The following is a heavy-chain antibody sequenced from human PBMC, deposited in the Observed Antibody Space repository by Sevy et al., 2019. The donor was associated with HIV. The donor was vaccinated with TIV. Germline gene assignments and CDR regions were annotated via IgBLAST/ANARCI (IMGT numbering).Heavy chain of an antibody. D-gene: IGHD6-19*01. CDR1: GFTFSNAW. J-gene: IGHJ4*02. CDR3: ASGGWYDLYYFDY. Sequence: GGSLRLSCAASGFTFSNAWMSWVRQAPGKGLEWVAVISYDGSNKYYADSVKGRFTISRDNSKNTLYLQMNSLRAEDTAVYYCASGGWYDLYYFDYWGQGTLVTVSS. V-gene: IGHV3-30-3*01. CDR2: ISYDGSNK.